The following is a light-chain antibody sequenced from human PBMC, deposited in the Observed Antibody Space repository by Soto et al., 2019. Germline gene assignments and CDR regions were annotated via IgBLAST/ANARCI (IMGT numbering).Light chain of an antibody. CDR1: QGIRHY. Sequence: DIQMTQSHSTLSASVGDMVAITWRASQGIRHYLAWYQQKPGKVSKLLIYEASNLQSGVPSRFRGGGSGTEFTLTISSLQPEDVATYYCQNFDSAPQTFGQGTKVAI. CDR2: EAS. CDR3: QNFDSAPQT. J-gene: IGKJ1*01. V-gene: IGKV1-27*01.